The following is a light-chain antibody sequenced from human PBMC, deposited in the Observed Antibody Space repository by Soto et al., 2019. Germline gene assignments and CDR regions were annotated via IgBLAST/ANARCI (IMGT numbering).Light chain of an antibody. CDR2: DAT. J-gene: IGKJ1*01. V-gene: IGKV3-11*01. CDR3: QQRTDWPRT. Sequence: EIVLTQSPATLSLSPGERATLSYRASQSVSSYLAWYQQKPGRAPRLLIHDATNRAAGIPARFSASGSGTDFTLSISNVEPEDFAVYYCQQRTDWPRTFGQGTKVDIK. CDR1: QSVSSY.